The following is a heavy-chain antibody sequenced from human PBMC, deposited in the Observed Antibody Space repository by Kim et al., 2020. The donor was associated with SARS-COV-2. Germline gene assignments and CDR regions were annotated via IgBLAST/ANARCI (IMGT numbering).Heavy chain of an antibody. Sequence: GGSLRLSCAASGFTFSSSWMSWVLQAPGKGLEWVANIKPDGSEKYYVDSVKGRFTISRDNAENSLYLQMNNLRAEDTAIYYCARGRFPAYWGQGILVTVSS. V-gene: IGHV3-7*05. J-gene: IGHJ4*02. D-gene: IGHD2-2*01. CDR2: IKPDGSEK. CDR1: GFTFSSSW. CDR3: ARGRFPAY.